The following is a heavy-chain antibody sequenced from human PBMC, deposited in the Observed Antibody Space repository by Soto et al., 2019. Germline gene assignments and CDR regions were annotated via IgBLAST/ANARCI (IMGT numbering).Heavy chain of an antibody. J-gene: IGHJ4*02. Sequence: SXRVSCAASGFNFTSYSMNWVRQAPGKGLEWVSSISSTTNYIYYGDSMKGRFTISRENAKNSLYLEMNSLRAEDTAVYYCARESEDLTSNFDYWGQGTLVTVSS. CDR3: ARESEDLTSNFDY. CDR1: GFNFTSYS. V-gene: IGHV3-21*06. CDR2: ISSTTNYI.